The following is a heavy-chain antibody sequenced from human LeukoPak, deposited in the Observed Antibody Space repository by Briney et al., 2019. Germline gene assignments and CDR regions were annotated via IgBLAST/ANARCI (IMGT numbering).Heavy chain of an antibody. CDR2: INHSGST. Sequence: SETLSLTCAVHGGTFNDYYWTWIRQSPGKGLEWIGEINHSGSTNYNPSLKSRVTISVDTSKNQFSLRLTSVTAADTAVYYCAATMKGWLQLTHWGQGTLVTVSS. CDR3: AATMKGWLQLTH. J-gene: IGHJ4*02. CDR1: GGTFNDYY. V-gene: IGHV4-34*08. D-gene: IGHD5-24*01.